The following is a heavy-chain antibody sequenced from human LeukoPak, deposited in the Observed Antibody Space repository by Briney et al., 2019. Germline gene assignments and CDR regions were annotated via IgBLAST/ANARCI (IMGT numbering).Heavy chain of an antibody. CDR2: IYTSGST. D-gene: IGHD6-13*01. CDR3: AREARIAAAAQYLDY. Sequence: PSETLSLTCSVSGGSISSYYWSWIRQPAGKGLEWIGRIYTSGSTNYNPSLKSRVTMSVDTSKNQFSLKLSSVTAADTAVYYCAREARIAAAAQYLDYWGQGTLVTVSS. V-gene: IGHV4-4*07. J-gene: IGHJ4*02. CDR1: GGSISSYY.